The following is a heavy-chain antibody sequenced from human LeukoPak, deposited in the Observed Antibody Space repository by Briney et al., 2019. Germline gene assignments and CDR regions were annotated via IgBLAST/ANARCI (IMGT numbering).Heavy chain of an antibody. Sequence: GESLKISCKGSGYSFSTYWIGWVRQMPGKGLEWMGIIYPDDSDIRFSPSFQGQVTVSVDKSINTAYLQWSSLKASDTATYYCARGAWHFDYWGQGTLVTASS. V-gene: IGHV5-51*01. CDR3: ARGAWHFDY. D-gene: IGHD4/OR15-4a*01. CDR1: GYSFSTYW. J-gene: IGHJ4*02. CDR2: IYPDDSDI.